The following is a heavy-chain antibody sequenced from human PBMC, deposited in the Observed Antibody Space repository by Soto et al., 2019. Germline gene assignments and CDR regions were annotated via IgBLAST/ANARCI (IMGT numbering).Heavy chain of an antibody. CDR1: GGSISSYY. CDR3: ARRWGYAFDI. V-gene: IGHV4-59*08. Sequence: QVQLQESGPGLVKPSETLSLTCTVSGGSISSYYWSWIRQPPGKGLEWIGYIYYSGSTNYNPSLTSRVTISVDTSKNQSALKLSSVTAADTAVYYCARRWGYAFDIWGQGTMVTVSS. CDR2: IYYSGST. D-gene: IGHD1-26*01. J-gene: IGHJ3*02.